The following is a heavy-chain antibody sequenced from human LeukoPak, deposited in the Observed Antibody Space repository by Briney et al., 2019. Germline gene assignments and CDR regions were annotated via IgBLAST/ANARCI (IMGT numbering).Heavy chain of an antibody. CDR3: AKVTIAAAGTDY. V-gene: IGHV3-30*18. D-gene: IGHD6-13*01. CDR2: ISYDGSNK. CDR1: GFTFSSYG. Sequence: GGSLRLSSAASGFTFSSYGMHWVRQAPGKGLEWVAVISYDGSNKYYADSVKGRFTISRDNSKNTLYLQMNSLRAEDTAVYYCAKVTIAAAGTDYWGQGTLVTVSS. J-gene: IGHJ4*02.